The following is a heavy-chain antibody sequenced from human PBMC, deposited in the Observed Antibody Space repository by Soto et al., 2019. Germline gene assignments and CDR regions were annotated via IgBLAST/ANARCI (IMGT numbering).Heavy chain of an antibody. V-gene: IGHV1-69*13. CDR1: GGTFSSYA. CDR3: ARESRGYSGYGYYSGDY. J-gene: IGHJ4*02. CDR2: IIPIFGTA. D-gene: IGHD5-12*01. Sequence: SVKVSCKASGGTFSSYAISWVRQAPGQGLEWMGGIIPIFGTANYAQKFQGRVTITADESTSTAYMELSSLRSEDTAVYYCARESRGYSGYGYYSGDYWGQGTLVTVSS.